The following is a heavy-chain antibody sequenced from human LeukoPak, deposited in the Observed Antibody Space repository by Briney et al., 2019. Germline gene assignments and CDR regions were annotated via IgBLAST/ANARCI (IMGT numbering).Heavy chain of an antibody. CDR2: ISRSGGST. J-gene: IGHJ6*02. CDR3: AKLGGKTANGDKYYGMDV. D-gene: IGHD3-10*01. Sequence: GGSLRLTCAASELHAMTWVRQGPGKGLEWVSAISRSGGSTYYADSVKGRFTISRDKSNNTLFLQMNSLRAEDTAVYYCAKLGGKTANGDKYYGMDVWGQGTTVTVSS. CDR1: ELHA. V-gene: IGHV3-23*01.